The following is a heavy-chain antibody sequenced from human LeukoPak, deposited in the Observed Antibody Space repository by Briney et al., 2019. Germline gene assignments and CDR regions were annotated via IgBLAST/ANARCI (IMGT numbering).Heavy chain of an antibody. CDR2: ISYDGSNK. CDR1: GFTFSIYG. V-gene: IGHV3-30*18. CDR3: AKVYYDSSGYHNAFDI. D-gene: IGHD3-22*01. J-gene: IGHJ3*02. Sequence: GGSLRLSCAASGFTFSIYGMHWVRQAPGKGLEWVAVISYDGSNKYYADSVEGRFTISRDNSKNTLYLQMNSLRAEDTAVYYCAKVYYDSSGYHNAFDIWGQGTMVTVSS.